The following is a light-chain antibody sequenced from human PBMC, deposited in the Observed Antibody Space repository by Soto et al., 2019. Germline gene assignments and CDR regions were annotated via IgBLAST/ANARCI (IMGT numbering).Light chain of an antibody. Sequence: DIQLTQSPSTLSASVGDRVTITCRASQSVTDWLAWYQQKPGKAPKLLIYDASSLQSGVPSRFSGSGSGTEFSLTISSLLPDDFATYYCQQYYRSCTFGQGTKVEIK. V-gene: IGKV1-5*01. CDR3: QQYYRSCT. CDR2: DAS. J-gene: IGKJ2*02. CDR1: QSVTDW.